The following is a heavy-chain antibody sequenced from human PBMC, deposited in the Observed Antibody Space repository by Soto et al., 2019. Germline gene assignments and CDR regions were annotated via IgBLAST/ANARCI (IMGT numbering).Heavy chain of an antibody. V-gene: IGHV1-18*01. CDR3: ARGMAPDYFDY. J-gene: IGHJ4*02. Sequence: QVQLVQSGTEVKKPGASVKVSCKASGCTFINYGISWVRQAPGQGLEWMGWLNPYNGNTNYAQKLQGRVTMTTDTSTNTAHMELRSLRSDDTAVYYCARGMAPDYFDYWGQGTLVTVSS. CDR1: GCTFINYG. CDR2: LNPYNGNT.